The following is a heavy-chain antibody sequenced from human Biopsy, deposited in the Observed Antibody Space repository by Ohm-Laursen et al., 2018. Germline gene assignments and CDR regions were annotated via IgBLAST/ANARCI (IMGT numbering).Heavy chain of an antibody. V-gene: IGHV4-39*01. J-gene: IGHJ4*02. CDR1: GGSISSRNHY. D-gene: IGHD3-3*01. CDR3: ARHSLDDFWSGAHYYFDY. Sequence: GTLSFTYSVSGGSISSRNHYWGWLRQPPGKGLEWIGHVYYSGSTFYNSSLESRVTVSVDTSKNQFHLRLTSMSASDTAVYYCARHSLDDFWSGAHYYFDYWGLGTLVTVSS. CDR2: VYYSGST.